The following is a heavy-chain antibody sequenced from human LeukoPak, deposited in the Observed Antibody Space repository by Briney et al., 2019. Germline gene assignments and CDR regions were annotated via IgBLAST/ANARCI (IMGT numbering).Heavy chain of an antibody. J-gene: IGHJ5*02. CDR2: ISWNSGSI. V-gene: IGHV3-9*01. D-gene: IGHD3-3*01. CDR3: ARDQRFLEWLS. CDR1: GFTFDDYA. Sequence: GGSLRLSCAASGFTFDDYAMHWVRQAPGKGLEWVSGISWNSGSIGYADSVKGRFTISRDNAKNTLYLQMNSLRAEDTAVYYCARDQRFLEWLSWGQGTLVTVSS.